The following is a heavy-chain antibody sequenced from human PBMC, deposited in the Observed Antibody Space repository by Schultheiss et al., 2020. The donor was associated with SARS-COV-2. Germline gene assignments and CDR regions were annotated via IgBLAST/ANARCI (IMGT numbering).Heavy chain of an antibody. V-gene: IGHV3-9*01. J-gene: IGHJ4*02. CDR3: AKANSGRGYSYGIDY. Sequence: GGSLRLSCAASGFTFDDYAMHWVRQAPGKGLEWVSGISWNSGSIGYADSVKGRFTISRDNAKNSLYLQMNSLRAEDTALYYCAKANSGRGYSYGIDYWGQGTLVTVSS. CDR2: ISWNSGSI. D-gene: IGHD5-18*01. CDR1: GFTFDDYA.